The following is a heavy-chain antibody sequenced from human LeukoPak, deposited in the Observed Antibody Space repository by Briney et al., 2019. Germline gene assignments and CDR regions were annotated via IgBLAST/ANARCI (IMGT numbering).Heavy chain of an antibody. J-gene: IGHJ4*02. CDR2: IGTDSRTT. Sequence: GGSLRLSCAASGFTFSSSGMNWVRQAPGKGLEWVSFIGTDSRTTYYGDSVKGRFTISRDNAKNSLYLQMDSLRAEDTAVYYCAKDFLIDPLWGQGTLVTVSS. CDR3: AKDFLIDPL. D-gene: IGHD2/OR15-2a*01. V-gene: IGHV3-48*01. CDR1: GFTFSSSG.